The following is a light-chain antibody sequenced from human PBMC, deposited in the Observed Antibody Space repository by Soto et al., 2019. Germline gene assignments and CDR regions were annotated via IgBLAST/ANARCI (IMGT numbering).Light chain of an antibody. J-gene: IGKJ5*01. V-gene: IGKV1-27*01. CDR2: AAS. Sequence: DIQMTQSPSSLSASVGDRVTITCRASQSISSYLNWYQQKPGKAPKVLIYAASTLQPGVPSRFSGSGSGTDFTLSINSLQPDDFATYYCQNYDSAPITFGQGTRLEIK. CDR3: QNYDSAPIT. CDR1: QSISSY.